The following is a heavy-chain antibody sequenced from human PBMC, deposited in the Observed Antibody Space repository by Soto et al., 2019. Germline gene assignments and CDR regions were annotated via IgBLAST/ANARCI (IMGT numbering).Heavy chain of an antibody. D-gene: IGHD1-20*01. CDR1: GFTFSSYG. CDR2: ISYDGSNK. V-gene: IGHV3-30*03. J-gene: IGHJ4*02. CDR3: ALIGNKYSDYDY. Sequence: GGSLRLSCAASGFTFSSYGMHWVRQAPGKGLEWVAVISYDGSNKYYADSVKGRFTISRDNSKNTLYLQMNSLRAEDTAVYYCALIGNKYSDYDYWGQGTLVTVSS.